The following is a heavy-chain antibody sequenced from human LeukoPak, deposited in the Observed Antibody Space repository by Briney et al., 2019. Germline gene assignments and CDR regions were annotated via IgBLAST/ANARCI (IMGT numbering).Heavy chain of an antibody. CDR1: GGSFTDYF. V-gene: IGHV4-34*01. J-gene: IGHJ4*02. Sequence: SETLSLTCTVFGGSFTDYFWTWIRHSPGKGLEWIGEINDYTGDTKYNPSLNSRVSISLEKSKNHLSLELRSVTAADTAVYYCARQVGAGYFDYWGQGTLVTVSS. CDR2: INDYTGDT. CDR3: ARQVGAGYFDY. D-gene: IGHD1-26*01.